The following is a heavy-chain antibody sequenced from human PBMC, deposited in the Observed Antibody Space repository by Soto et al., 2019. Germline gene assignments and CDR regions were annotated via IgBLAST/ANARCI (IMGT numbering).Heavy chain of an antibody. CDR3: ARGADPIAAAGTSEYFQH. D-gene: IGHD6-13*01. CDR1: GGSFSGYY. V-gene: IGHV4-34*01. J-gene: IGHJ1*01. CDR2: INHSGST. Sequence: PPETLSLTCAVYGGSFSGYYWSWIRQPPGKGLEWIGEINHSGSTNYNPSLKSRVTISVDTSKNQFSLKLSSVTAADTAVYYCARGADPIAAAGTSEYFQHWGQGTLVTVSS.